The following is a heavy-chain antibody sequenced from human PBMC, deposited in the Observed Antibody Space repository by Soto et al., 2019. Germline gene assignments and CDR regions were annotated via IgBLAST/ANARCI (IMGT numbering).Heavy chain of an antibody. CDR2: ISNDGSKT. D-gene: IGHD2-8*01. Sequence: QVQLVESGGGAVQPGTSLRLSCAASGFTFSIYGIHWVRQAPGKGLEWVVTISNDGSKTSYADSVKGRFTSSRDNSNNTLYLQMNNLRAEDTATYYCERDRGMAWFDPWGQGTLVTVSS. V-gene: IGHV3-30*03. CDR1: GFTFSIYG. CDR3: ERDRGMAWFDP. J-gene: IGHJ5*02.